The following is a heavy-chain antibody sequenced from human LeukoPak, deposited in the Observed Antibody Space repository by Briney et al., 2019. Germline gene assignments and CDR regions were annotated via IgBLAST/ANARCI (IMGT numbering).Heavy chain of an antibody. J-gene: IGHJ4*02. CDR3: ARGRSTGYPYYFEY. Sequence: ASVTVSCKASGYTFTSYDINWVRQATGQGLEWMGWMNPNSGSTGYAQKFQGRVTITRNTSISTAYMELSGLRSEDTAVYYCARGRSTGYPYYFEYWGQGTLVTVSA. CDR2: MNPNSGST. D-gene: IGHD5-12*01. CDR1: GYTFTSYD. V-gene: IGHV1-8*03.